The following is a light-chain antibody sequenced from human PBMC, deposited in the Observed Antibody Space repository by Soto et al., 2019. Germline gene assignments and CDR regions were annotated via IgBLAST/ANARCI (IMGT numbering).Light chain of an antibody. CDR2: GAS. Sequence: IVLTQSPGTLSLSPGERATLSCRASQSVSGTYLSWYQQKPGQAPRLLMYGASTKSTGITDRFSGSGSGKYFTLTISGLELEDFAVYYCHHYGDSLWTFGRGTKVEIK. J-gene: IGKJ1*01. CDR1: QSVSGTY. V-gene: IGKV3-20*01. CDR3: HHYGDSLWT.